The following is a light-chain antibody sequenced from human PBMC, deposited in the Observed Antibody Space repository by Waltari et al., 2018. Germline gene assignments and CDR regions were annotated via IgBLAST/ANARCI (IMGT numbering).Light chain of an antibody. J-gene: IGKJ1*01. CDR3: QQYRNLWT. CDR2: KAS. CDR1: QSLSNW. V-gene: IGKV1-5*03. Sequence: DIQMTQSPSTLSASVGDRVTITCRASQSLSNWLAWYQQKPGKAPKVLIYKASTLESGVPSRFSGSGSGTEFTLTISSLQPDDFATYYCQQYRNLWTFGXGTKVEIK.